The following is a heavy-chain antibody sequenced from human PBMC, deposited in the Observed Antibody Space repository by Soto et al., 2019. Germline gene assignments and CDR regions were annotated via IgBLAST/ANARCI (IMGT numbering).Heavy chain of an antibody. V-gene: IGHV3-49*04. D-gene: IGHD2-21*02. CDR3: TRGDSTLGYYYYGMDV. CDR1: GFTFGDYA. CDR2: IRSKAYGGTT. Sequence: GVSLRLSCTASGFTFGDYAMSWVRQAPGKGLEWVGFIRSKAYGGTTEYAASVKGRFTISRDDSKSIAYLQMNSLKTEDTAVYYCTRGDSTLGYYYYGMDVWGQGTTVTVSS. J-gene: IGHJ6*02.